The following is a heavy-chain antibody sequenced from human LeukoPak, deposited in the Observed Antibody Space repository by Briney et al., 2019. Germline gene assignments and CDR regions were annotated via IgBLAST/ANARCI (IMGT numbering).Heavy chain of an antibody. Sequence: GGSLRLSCAASGFTVSSNYTSWIRQAPGKGLEWISYISSGGSTYYADSVKGRFTISRDNYKNTLYLQMNSLRAEDTAVYYCAKDPDCTSGICYTFFDYWGQGTLVTVSS. CDR1: GFTVSSNY. V-gene: IGHV3-53*01. D-gene: IGHD2-8*01. CDR3: AKDPDCTSGICYTFFDY. J-gene: IGHJ4*02. CDR2: ISSGGST.